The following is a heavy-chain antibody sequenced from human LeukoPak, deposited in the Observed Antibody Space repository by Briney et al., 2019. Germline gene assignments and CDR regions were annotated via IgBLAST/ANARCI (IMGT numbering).Heavy chain of an antibody. J-gene: IGHJ6*02. D-gene: IGHD7-27*01. V-gene: IGHV3-11*01. CDR2: ISSSGSTI. CDR3: ARERIFSGYNYGMDV. CDR1: GFTFSDYY. Sequence: GGSLRLSCAASGFTFSDYYMSWIRQAPGKGLEWVSYISSSGSTIYYADSVKGRFTISRGNAKNSLYLQMNSLRAEDTAVYYCARERIFSGYNYGMDVWGQGTTVTVSS.